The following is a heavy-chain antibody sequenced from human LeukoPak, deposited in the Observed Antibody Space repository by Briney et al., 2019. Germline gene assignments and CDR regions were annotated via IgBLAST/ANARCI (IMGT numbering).Heavy chain of an antibody. CDR1: GGSISSYY. D-gene: IGHD1-26*01. J-gene: IGHJ3*02. Sequence: SETLSLTCTVSGGSISSYYMSWIRQPAGKGLEWIGRIYTSGSTNYNPSLKSRVTVSVDTSKNQFSLKLSSVTAADTAVYYCAGYSGSYFDAFDIWGQGTMVTVSS. CDR2: IYTSGST. V-gene: IGHV4-4*07. CDR3: AGYSGSYFDAFDI.